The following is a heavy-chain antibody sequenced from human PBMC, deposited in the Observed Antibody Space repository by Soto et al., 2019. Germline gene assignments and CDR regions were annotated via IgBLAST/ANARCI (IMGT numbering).Heavy chain of an antibody. D-gene: IGHD2-2*01. CDR2: INAGKGNT. J-gene: IGHJ4*02. V-gene: IGHV1-3*01. CDR3: ARAGDDCSTTTCHVIDY. Sequence: ASVKVSCKASGYTFTTYAIHWVRQAPGQRLEWMAWINAGKGNTKYSQNFQGRVTVTRDTSASTAYMELNSLRSEDTAVYYCARAGDDCSTTTCHVIDYWGQGSLVTVSS. CDR1: GYTFTTYA.